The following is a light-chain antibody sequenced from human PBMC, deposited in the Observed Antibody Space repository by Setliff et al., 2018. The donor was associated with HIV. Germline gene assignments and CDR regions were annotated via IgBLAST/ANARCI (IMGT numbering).Light chain of an antibody. J-gene: IGLJ1*01. CDR3: SSYTSTYTYV. V-gene: IGLV2-14*03. Sequence: QSVLAQPASVSGSPGQSITISCAGSSSDIGRYNYVSWYQQHPGKAPKLIIFDVDNRPSGVSNRFSGSKSGNTASLNISGLRPEDEADFYCSSYTSTYTYVFGGGTKVTVL. CDR2: DVD. CDR1: SSDIGRYNY.